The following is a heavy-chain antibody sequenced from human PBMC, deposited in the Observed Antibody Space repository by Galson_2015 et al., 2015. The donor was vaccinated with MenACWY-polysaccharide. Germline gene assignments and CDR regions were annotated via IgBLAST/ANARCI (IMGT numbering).Heavy chain of an antibody. J-gene: IGHJ5*02. Sequence: SLRLSCAASGFPFSRYDMHWVRQVPGEGLEWVSAIDATGNTYYPVSVKGRFSISRENAQNSLYLQMNNLRVGDTAVYHCARALLGFCSGGSCSLFDLWGQGTLVTVSS. CDR1: GFPFSRYD. V-gene: IGHV3-13*01. CDR3: ARALLGFCSGGSCSLFDL. D-gene: IGHD2-15*01. CDR2: IDATGNT.